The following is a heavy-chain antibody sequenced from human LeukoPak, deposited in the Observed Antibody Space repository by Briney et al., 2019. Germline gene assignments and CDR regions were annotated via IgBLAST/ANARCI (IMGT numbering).Heavy chain of an antibody. D-gene: IGHD3-16*02. J-gene: IGHJ3*02. V-gene: IGHV4-38-2*02. Sequence: SETLSLTCTVSHHSISIGYYWAWIRQPPGKGLEWTASIYHTGNTFFNPSLRSRVSISVDTSKNQFSLNVTSVTAADTAVYYCARVPPYRAFEIWGQGTMVAVSS. CDR3: ARVPPYRAFEI. CDR1: HHSISIGYY. CDR2: IYHTGNT.